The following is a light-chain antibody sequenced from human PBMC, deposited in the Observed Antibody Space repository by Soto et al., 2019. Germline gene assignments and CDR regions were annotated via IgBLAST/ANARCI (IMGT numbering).Light chain of an antibody. CDR2: EAN. Sequence: QSALTQPASVSGSPGQSITISCTGTSSDVWSNNLVSWYQHHPGKAPKLMIYEANKRPSGISYRFSASKSGNTASLTISGLQAEDEADYYCCSYAGGGIFYVFGTGTKLTVL. CDR3: CSYAGGGIFYV. V-gene: IGLV2-23*01. CDR1: SSDVWSNNL. J-gene: IGLJ1*01.